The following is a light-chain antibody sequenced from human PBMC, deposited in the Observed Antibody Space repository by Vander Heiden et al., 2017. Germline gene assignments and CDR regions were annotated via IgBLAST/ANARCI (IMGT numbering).Light chain of an antibody. J-gene: IGLJ3*02. CDR3: KSYASSLSGVV. CDR1: SANIGAGYD. CDR2: ENN. V-gene: IGLV1-40*01. Sequence: QSVPSQPPSVSGAPRQRVTISCTGSSANIGAGYDVHWYQQLPGTAPKLLIYENNNRPSGVPDRFSGSKSGTSASLAITGLQAEDEADYYCKSYASSLSGVVFGGGTKLTVL.